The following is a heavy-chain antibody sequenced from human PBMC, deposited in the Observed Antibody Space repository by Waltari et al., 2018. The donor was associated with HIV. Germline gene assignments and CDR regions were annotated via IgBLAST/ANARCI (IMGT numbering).Heavy chain of an antibody. CDR1: GVLCNTYR. CDR3: VRYCSGSTSYPEFDY. D-gene: IGHD2-15*01. CDR2: LDQHASEK. Sequence: EVQLVGPGGGLVQRGGSLRLSGEASGVLCNTYRVSGVRQSPGKALEWLSNLDQHASEKYYVDSVNGRFTISRDNARNSLYLQMNSLGAEDTAVYYCVRYCSGSTSYPEFDYWGQGTLVTVSS. V-gene: IGHV3-7*01. J-gene: IGHJ4*02.